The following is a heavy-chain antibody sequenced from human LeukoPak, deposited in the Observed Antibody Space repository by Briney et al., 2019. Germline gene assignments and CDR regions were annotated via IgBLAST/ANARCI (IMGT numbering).Heavy chain of an antibody. J-gene: IGHJ5*02. V-gene: IGHV3-74*01. CDR1: GFTFSDYF. D-gene: IGHD2-15*01. CDR2: INGDGTTT. Sequence: GGSLRLSCSASGFTFSDYFMHWVRQAPGEGLVWVSRINGDGTTTIYADSVKGRFTISRDNAKNTLYLQMNSPRAEDTAIYYCARRVDATRWFDPWGQGTLVTVSS. CDR3: ARRVDATRWFDP.